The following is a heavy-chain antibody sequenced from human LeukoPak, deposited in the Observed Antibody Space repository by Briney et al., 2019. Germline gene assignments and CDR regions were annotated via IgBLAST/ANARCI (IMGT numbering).Heavy chain of an antibody. CDR2: ISSSGSTI. D-gene: IGHD3-10*01. CDR3: ARDREGSGYYYYYYMDV. J-gene: IGHJ6*03. Sequence: QSGGSLRLSCAASGFTFSSYEMNWVRQAPGKGLERVSYISSSGSTIYYADSVKGRFTISRDNAKNSLYLQMNSLRAEDTAVYYCARDREGSGYYYYYYMDVWGKGTTVTVSS. V-gene: IGHV3-48*03. CDR1: GFTFSSYE.